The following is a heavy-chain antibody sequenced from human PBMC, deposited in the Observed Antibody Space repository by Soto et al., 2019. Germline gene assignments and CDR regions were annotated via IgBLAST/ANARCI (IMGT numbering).Heavy chain of an antibody. CDR3: ARTYESLTGPQLGY. CDR1: GFSFSSYG. Sequence: HPGGSLRLSCAASGFSFSSYGMHWVRQAPGKGLEWVAVISYDGTYKYYGDSVRGRFTVSRDNPESTLSLQMNSLRLEDTGVYFCARTYESLTGPQLGYWGQGTLVTVSS. D-gene: IGHD3-9*01. J-gene: IGHJ4*02. V-gene: IGHV3-30*03. CDR2: ISYDGTYK.